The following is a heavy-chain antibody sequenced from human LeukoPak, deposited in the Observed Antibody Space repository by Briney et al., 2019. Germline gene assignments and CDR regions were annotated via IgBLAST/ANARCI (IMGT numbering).Heavy chain of an antibody. CDR3: ARPSSMVRGQTGYFDY. V-gene: IGHV4-34*01. Sequence: SETLSLTCAVYGGSLSGYYWSWIRQPPGKGLEWIGEINHSGSTNYNPSLKSRVTISVDTSKNQFSLKLSSVTAADTAVYYCARPSSMVRGQTGYFDYWGQGTLVTVSS. CDR2: INHSGST. J-gene: IGHJ4*02. CDR1: GGSLSGYY. D-gene: IGHD3-10*01.